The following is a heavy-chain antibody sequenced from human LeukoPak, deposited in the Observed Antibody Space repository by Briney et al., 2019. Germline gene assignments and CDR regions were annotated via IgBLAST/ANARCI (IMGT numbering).Heavy chain of an antibody. CDR1: GFTFPSSA. V-gene: IGHV1-58*01. CDR2: IVVGSGNT. Sequence: TSVKVSFKASGFTFPSSAVQWVRLARGQRLEWIGWIVVGSGNTNYARNFQERVTITRDMSTSTAYMELSSLRSEDTAVYYCAADPYSGTPDAFDIWGQGTMVTVSS. J-gene: IGHJ3*02. CDR3: AADPYSGTPDAFDI. D-gene: IGHD1-26*01.